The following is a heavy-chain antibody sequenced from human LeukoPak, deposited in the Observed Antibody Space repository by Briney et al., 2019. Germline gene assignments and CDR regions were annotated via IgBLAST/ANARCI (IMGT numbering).Heavy chain of an antibody. CDR1: GYTFTSYD. V-gene: IGHV1-8*01. CDR2: MNPNSGNT. Sequence: ASVKVSCKASGYTFTSYDINWVRQATGQGLGWMGWMNPNSGNTGYAQKFQGRVTMTRNTSISTAYMELSSLRSEDTAVYYCARAAYYDFWSGYYTGRPRSREFDYWGQGTLVTVSS. CDR3: ARAAYYDFWSGYYTGRPRSREFDY. D-gene: IGHD3-3*01. J-gene: IGHJ4*02.